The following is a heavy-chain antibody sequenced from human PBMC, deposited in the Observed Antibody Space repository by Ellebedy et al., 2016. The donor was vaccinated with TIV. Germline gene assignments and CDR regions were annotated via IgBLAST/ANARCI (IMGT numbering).Heavy chain of an antibody. D-gene: IGHD3-10*01. CDR3: ARDLPIVRGRDYYYYGMDV. V-gene: IGHV4-61*01. J-gene: IGHJ6*02. CDR2: IYYSGST. CDR1: GGSVSSGSYY. Sequence: SETLSLTCTVSGGSVSSGSYYWSWIRQPPGKGLEWIGYIYYSGSTNYNPSLKSRVTISVDTSTNQFSLKLCSVTAADTAVYYCARDLPIVRGRDYYYYGMDVWGQGTTVTVSS.